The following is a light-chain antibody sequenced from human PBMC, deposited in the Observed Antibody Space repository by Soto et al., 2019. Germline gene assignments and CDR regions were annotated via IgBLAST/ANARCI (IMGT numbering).Light chain of an antibody. CDR2: GAS. J-gene: IGKJ1*01. CDR3: QQYNNWPQT. Sequence: EAVLTQSPATLSVSPGERATLSCRASQSVATNLAWYQQRPGQAPRLLIYGASKRAVGLPARFSGSGSGTEVTLTSTSLQSEDFAVYYCQQYNNWPQTFVQGTKVEIK. V-gene: IGKV3-15*01. CDR1: QSVATN.